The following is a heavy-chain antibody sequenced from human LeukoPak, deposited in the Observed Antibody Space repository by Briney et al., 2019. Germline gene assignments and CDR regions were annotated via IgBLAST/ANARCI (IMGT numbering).Heavy chain of an antibody. CDR3: AGRWALTGEPN. V-gene: IGHV4-4*02. J-gene: IGHJ4*02. D-gene: IGHD7-27*01. Sequence: PSGTLSLTCAVSGGSLSSSMWWSWVRQPPGKGLEWIGEISNRGSTNYNPSLKSRVTISIDESKDQFSLTLNSVTAADTAVYYCAGRWALTGEPNWGQGTPVTVSS. CDR2: ISNRGST. CDR1: GGSLSSSMW.